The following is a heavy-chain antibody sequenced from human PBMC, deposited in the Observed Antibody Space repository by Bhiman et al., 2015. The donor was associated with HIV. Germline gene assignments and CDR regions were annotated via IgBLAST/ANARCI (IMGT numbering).Heavy chain of an antibody. CDR1: GFPFASFW. CDR2: INQDGSEK. D-gene: IGHD6-19*01. Sequence: EVQLVESGGTLVQPGDSLRLSCEASGFPFASFWMTWVRQAPGKGLEWVANINQDGSEKYYVDSVEGRFTISRDNARNSLYLQMNTLRTEDTGLYYCAREAVAGSVYFNYWGQGTVVTVSS. V-gene: IGHV3-7*01. J-gene: IGHJ4*02. CDR3: AREAVAGSVYFNY.